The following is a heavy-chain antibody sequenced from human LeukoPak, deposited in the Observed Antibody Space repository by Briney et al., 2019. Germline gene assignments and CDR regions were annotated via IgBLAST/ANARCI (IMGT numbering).Heavy chain of an antibody. J-gene: IGHJ4*02. CDR3: ARDVGDFWSGGDY. CDR1: VGPSVVTT. V-gene: IGHV4-34*01. Sequence: SETCPSPALSMVGPSVVTTGAGSASPQGRGWSGLGKINHSGSTNYNPSLKSRVTISVDTSKNQFSLKLSSVTAADTAVYYCARDVGDFWSGGDYWGQGTLVTVSS. D-gene: IGHD3-3*01. CDR2: INHSGST.